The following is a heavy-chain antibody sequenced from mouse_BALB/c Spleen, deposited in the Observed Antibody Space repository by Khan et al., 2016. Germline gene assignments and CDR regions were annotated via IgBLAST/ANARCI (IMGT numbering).Heavy chain of an antibody. CDR2: IDPFNNDS. V-gene: IGHV1-31*01. CDR1: GYSFTSHY. Sequence: VQLQQSGPELMKPGASVKISCKASGYSFTSHYIHWVKQSHGKSLEWIGYIDPFNNDSNYNQKFKGKATLTVDKSSSTAYMYLSSLTSEDSAVYYCYREAAYYGQRAMDYWGQGTSVTVSS. CDR3: YREAAYYGQRAMDY. D-gene: IGHD2-10*01. J-gene: IGHJ4*01.